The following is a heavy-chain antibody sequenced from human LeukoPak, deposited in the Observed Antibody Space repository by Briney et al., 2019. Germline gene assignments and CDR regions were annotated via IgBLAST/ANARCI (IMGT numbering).Heavy chain of an antibody. D-gene: IGHD1-1*01. CDR2: ISGYSGYT. Sequence: ASVKVSCKASGYTFTSYGINWVRQAPGQGLEWMGWISGYSGYTYYAQKLQGRVTMTTDTSTSTAYMELRSLRSGDTAVYYCARGAVNRYNWNDDNFYYYYMDVWGKGTTVTISS. J-gene: IGHJ6*03. CDR3: ARGAVNRYNWNDDNFYYYYMDV. CDR1: GYTFTSYG. V-gene: IGHV1-18*01.